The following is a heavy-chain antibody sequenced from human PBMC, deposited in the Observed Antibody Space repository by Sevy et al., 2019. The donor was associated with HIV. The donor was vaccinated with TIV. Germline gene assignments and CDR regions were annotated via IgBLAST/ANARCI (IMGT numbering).Heavy chain of an antibody. Sequence: GGSLRVSCAASGFTFSSYRMNWVRQAPGKGLEWVSSISSSSSYIYYADSVKGRFTISRDNAKNSLYLQMNSLRAEDTAVCYCARDPSRSGYYYYGMDVWGQGTTVTVSS. CDR3: ARDPSRSGYYYYGMDV. CDR2: ISSSSSYI. J-gene: IGHJ6*02. D-gene: IGHD6-6*01. V-gene: IGHV3-21*01. CDR1: GFTFSSYR.